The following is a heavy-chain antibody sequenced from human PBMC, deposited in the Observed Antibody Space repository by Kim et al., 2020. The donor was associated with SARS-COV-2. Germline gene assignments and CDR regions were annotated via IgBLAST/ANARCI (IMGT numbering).Heavy chain of an antibody. V-gene: IGHV3-23*03. CDR2: IYSGGSST. Sequence: GGSLRLSCAASGFTFSSYAMSWVRQAPGKGLEWVSVIYSGGSSTYYADSVKGRFTISRDNSKNTLYLQMNSPRAEDTAVYYCAKHAYGSGSYYHYYYYYGMDVWGQGTTVTVSS. CDR1: GFTFSSYA. J-gene: IGHJ6*02. D-gene: IGHD3-10*01. CDR3: AKHAYGSGSYYHYYYYYGMDV.